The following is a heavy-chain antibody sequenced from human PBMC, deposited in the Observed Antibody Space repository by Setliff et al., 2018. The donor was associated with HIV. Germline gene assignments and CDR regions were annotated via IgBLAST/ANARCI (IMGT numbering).Heavy chain of an antibody. CDR3: AGMFFYGSGSKSDFDY. V-gene: IGHV4-59*06. CDR1: GGSISSYY. D-gene: IGHD3-10*01. J-gene: IGHJ4*02. Sequence: SETLSLTCTVSGGSISSYYWNWIRQRPGKGLEWIGYIYNRGYTYYNPSPKSRVTTSIDTSQNKFSLRLSSVTVADTAVYYCAGMFFYGSGSKSDFDYWGQGTQVTVSS. CDR2: IYNRGYT.